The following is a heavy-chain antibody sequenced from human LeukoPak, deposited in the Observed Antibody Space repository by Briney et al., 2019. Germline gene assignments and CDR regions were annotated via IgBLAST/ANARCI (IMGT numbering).Heavy chain of an antibody. CDR3: VRDFGSFYFDY. CDR1: GFTFSSYA. V-gene: IGHV3-21*01. D-gene: IGHD3-10*01. CDR2: ISSSSSYI. J-gene: IGHJ4*02. Sequence: GGSLRLSCVVSGFTFSSYAMSWVRQAPGKGLEWVSSISSSSSYIYYADSVKGRFTISRDNAKNSLYLHMNSLRAEDTAVYYCVRDFGSFYFDYWGQGTLVSVSS.